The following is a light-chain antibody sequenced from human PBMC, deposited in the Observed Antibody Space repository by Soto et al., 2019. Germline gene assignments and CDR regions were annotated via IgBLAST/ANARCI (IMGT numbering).Light chain of an antibody. Sequence: DIQMTQSPSSVSASVGDRVTITCRASQGINRWLAWYQQKPGKAPKLLIYSAFTLESGVPSRFSGSGSWTDFTLTISSLQPEDFATSYCQQADSFPFSFGPGTKVDIK. CDR2: SAF. CDR1: QGINRW. CDR3: QQADSFPFS. V-gene: IGKV1-12*01. J-gene: IGKJ3*01.